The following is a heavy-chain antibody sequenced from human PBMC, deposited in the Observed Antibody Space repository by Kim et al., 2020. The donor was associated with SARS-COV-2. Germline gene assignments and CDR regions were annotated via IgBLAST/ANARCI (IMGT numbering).Heavy chain of an antibody. D-gene: IGHD6-13*01. CDR2: IYYSGST. CDR1: GGSISSYY. J-gene: IGHJ2*01. CDR3: AREPASSSWDWYFDL. V-gene: IGHV4-59*13. Sequence: SETLSLTCTVSGGSISSYYWSWIRQPPGKGLEWIGYIYYSGSTNYNPSLKSRVTISVDTSKNQFSLKLSSVTAADTAVYYCAREPASSSWDWYFDLWGRGTLVTVSS.